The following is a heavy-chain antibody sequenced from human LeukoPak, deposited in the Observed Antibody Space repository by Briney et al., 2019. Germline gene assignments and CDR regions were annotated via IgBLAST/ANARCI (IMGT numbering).Heavy chain of an antibody. CDR3: ARDPPPLTGYYYLDY. J-gene: IGHJ4*02. CDR1: GFTFSSYS. CDR2: ISSSSSYI. D-gene: IGHD3-9*01. Sequence: GGSLRLSCAASGFTFSSYSMNWVRQAPGKGLEWVSSISSSSSYIYYADSVKGRFTISRDNAKNSLYLQMNSLRAEDTAVYYCARDPPPLTGYYYLDYWGQGTLVTVSS. V-gene: IGHV3-21*01.